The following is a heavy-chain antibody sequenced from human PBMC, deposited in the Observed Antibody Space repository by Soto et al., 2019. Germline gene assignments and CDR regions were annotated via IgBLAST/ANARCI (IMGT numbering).Heavy chain of an antibody. D-gene: IGHD6-6*01. CDR1: GGTFSSYA. CDR3: ARIASSSSSPDY. J-gene: IGHJ4*02. Sequence: QVQLVQSGAEVKKPGSSVKVSCKASGGTFSSYAISWVRQAPGQGLEWMGGIIPIFGTANYAQKFQGRVTITADKSPSTAYMELSSLTYEDTAAYYCARIASSSSSPDYCGQRTHVTVYS. CDR2: IIPIFGTA. V-gene: IGHV1-69*06.